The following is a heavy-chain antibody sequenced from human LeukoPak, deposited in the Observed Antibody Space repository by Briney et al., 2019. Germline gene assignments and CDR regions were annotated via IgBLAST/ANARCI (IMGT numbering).Heavy chain of an antibody. CDR3: ATVYGGRRLVRHDAFDI. CDR1: GYTLTELS. D-gene: IGHD6-19*01. V-gene: IGHV1-24*01. J-gene: IGHJ3*02. CDR2: FDPEDGET. Sequence: APVKVSCKVSGYTLTELSMHWVRQAPGKGLEWMGGFDPEDGETIYAQKFQGRVTMTEDTSTDTAYMELSSLRSEDTAVYYCATVYGGRRLVRHDAFDIWGQGTMVTVSS.